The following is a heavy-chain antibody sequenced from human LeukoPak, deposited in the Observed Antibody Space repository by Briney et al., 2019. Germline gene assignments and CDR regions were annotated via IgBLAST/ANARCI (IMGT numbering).Heavy chain of an antibody. Sequence: GGSLRLSCAASVFTVSSNYMSWVRQAPGKGLEWVSVIYSGGSTYFADSVKGRFTISRDNSKNTVYLQMNSLRAEDTAVYYCARVKYSDSSGYYYGAFDIWGQGTMVTVSS. D-gene: IGHD3-22*01. J-gene: IGHJ3*02. CDR3: ARVKYSDSSGYYYGAFDI. V-gene: IGHV3-53*01. CDR2: IYSGGST. CDR1: VFTVSSNY.